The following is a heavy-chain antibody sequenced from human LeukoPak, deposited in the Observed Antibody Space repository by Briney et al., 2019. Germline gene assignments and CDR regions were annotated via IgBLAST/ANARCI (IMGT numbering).Heavy chain of an antibody. D-gene: IGHD1-26*01. CDR3: TRRAPSGSYLGDAFDI. CDR2: IRSKANSYAT. V-gene: IGHV3-73*01. J-gene: IGHJ3*02. CDR1: GFTFSGPA. Sequence: GGSLRLSCAASGFTFSGPAMHWVRQASGKGLEWVGRIRSKANSYATAYAASVKGRFTISRDDSKNTAYLQMNSLKTEDTAVYYCTRRAPSGSYLGDAFDIWGQGTMVTVSS.